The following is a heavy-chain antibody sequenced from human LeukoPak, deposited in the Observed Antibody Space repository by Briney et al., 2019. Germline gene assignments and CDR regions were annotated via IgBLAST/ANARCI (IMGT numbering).Heavy chain of an antibody. V-gene: IGHV4-59*01. CDR3: ARVALGGAFDI. CDR2: IYDSGST. Sequence: SETLSLICAVCGGFFSGYYWSWLREPPGRGVEWLGYIYDSGSTNYNPSLKSRVTISVDTSNNQFSLKLSSVTAADTAVYYCARVALGGAFDIWGQRTVVTVSS. J-gene: IGHJ3*02. D-gene: IGHD1-26*01. CDR1: GGFFSGYY.